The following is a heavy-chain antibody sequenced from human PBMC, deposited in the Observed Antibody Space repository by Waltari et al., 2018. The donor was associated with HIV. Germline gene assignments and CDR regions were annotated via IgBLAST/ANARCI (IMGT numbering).Heavy chain of an antibody. V-gene: IGHV4-4*07. Sequence: QVQLQESGPGLVKPSETLSLTCTASGGSISSYYWSWIRQPPGKGLEWIGRIYTSGSTNYNPSLKSRVTMSVDTSKNQFSLKLSSVTAADTAVYYCARVGIWFGELLSSYFDYWGQGTLVTVSS. CDR3: ARVGIWFGELLSSYFDY. D-gene: IGHD3-10*01. J-gene: IGHJ4*02. CDR1: GGSISSYY. CDR2: IYTSGST.